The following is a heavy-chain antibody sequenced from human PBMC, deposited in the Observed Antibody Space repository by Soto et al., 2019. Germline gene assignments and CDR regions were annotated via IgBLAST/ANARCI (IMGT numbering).Heavy chain of an antibody. CDR1: GFKVRNDS. CDR3: AKDRRAGGNSAFYFDF. V-gene: IGHV3-23*01. CDR2: ISATGGGT. J-gene: IGHJ4*02. Sequence: GALRLSCSASGFKVRNDSIICFRHARGKGLEWVSLISATGGGTYYADSVKGRFTISRDNSHNTLYLQVHSLTAEDTAVYYCAKDRRAGGNSAFYFDFWGQGAQVTVAS. D-gene: IGHD3-16*01.